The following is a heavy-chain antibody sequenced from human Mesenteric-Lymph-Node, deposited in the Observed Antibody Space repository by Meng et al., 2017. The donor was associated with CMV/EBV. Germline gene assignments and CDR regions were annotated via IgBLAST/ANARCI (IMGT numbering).Heavy chain of an antibody. Sequence: SETLSLTCAVYGGSFSGYYWSWIRQPPGKGLEWIGEINHSGGTNYRPSLKSRVTISLDTSKNHFSLKLTSVTAADTAVYYCARVSIDVEARPNFDSWGQGTLVTVSS. CDR3: ARVSIDVEARPNFDS. V-gene: IGHV4-34*01. CDR2: INHSGGT. D-gene: IGHD6-6*01. J-gene: IGHJ4*02. CDR1: GGSFSGYY.